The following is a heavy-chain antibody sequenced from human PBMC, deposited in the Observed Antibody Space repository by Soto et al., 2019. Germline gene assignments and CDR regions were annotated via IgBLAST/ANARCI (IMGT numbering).Heavy chain of an antibody. Sequence: PGESRKIPCKGSGNSFTSYWIGWVRQMPGKGLAWKGIIYPGGSDTSYTPPFQCQVTISADKCISTAYLNRSSQKTPDTALYYCARQGRYRTYYYDSSGFDSWGQGTLVTVSS. CDR1: GNSFTSYW. CDR2: IYPGGSDT. CDR3: ARQGRYRTYYYDSSGFDS. V-gene: IGHV5-51*01. J-gene: IGHJ4*02. D-gene: IGHD3-22*01.